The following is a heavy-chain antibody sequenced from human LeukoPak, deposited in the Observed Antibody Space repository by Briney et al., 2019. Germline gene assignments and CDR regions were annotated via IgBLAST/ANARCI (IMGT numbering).Heavy chain of an antibody. CDR1: GYTFSTCD. Sequence: ASVKVSCKASGYTFSTCDIDWVRQATGQGLEWMGWMNPNSGNTGFAHKFRGRVTLTRDTSISTAYMELSSLRSEDTAVYYCARVLGSISHWGQGTLVTVSS. CDR2: MNPNSGNT. CDR3: ARVLGSISH. J-gene: IGHJ4*02. V-gene: IGHV1-8*01. D-gene: IGHD1-1*01.